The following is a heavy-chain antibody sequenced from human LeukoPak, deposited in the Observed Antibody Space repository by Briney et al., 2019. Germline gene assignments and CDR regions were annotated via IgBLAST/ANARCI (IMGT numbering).Heavy chain of an antibody. Sequence: SETLSLTCSVFGDSFNEYYWNWVRQPPGKGLQWIGYIYHNGNSNYNPSLKGRLTISVDTAKNQFSLKLTSVTAADTAVYYCARDGGLQSHFDYWGKGALVTVSS. J-gene: IGHJ4*02. CDR3: ARDGGLQSHFDY. CDR1: GDSFNEYY. V-gene: IGHV4-59*01. CDR2: IYHNGNS. D-gene: IGHD5-24*01.